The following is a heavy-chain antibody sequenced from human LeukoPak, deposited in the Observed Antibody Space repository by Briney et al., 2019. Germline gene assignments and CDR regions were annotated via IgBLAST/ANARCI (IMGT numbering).Heavy chain of an antibody. CDR2: ISSSGSTI. Sequence: GGSLRLSCAASGFTVSSNYMSWVRQAPGKGLEWVSYISSSGSTIYYADSVKGRFTISRDNAKNSLYLQMNSLRAEDTAVYYCARDRKYYDILTGYYTPVDCWGQGTLVTVSS. V-gene: IGHV3-11*01. J-gene: IGHJ4*02. D-gene: IGHD3-9*01. CDR3: ARDRKYYDILTGYYTPVDC. CDR1: GFTVSSNY.